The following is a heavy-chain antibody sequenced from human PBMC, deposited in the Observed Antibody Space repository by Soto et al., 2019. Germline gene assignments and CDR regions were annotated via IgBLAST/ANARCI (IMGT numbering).Heavy chain of an antibody. Sequence: QVQLVQSGAEVKKPGSSVKVSCKASGGTFSSYAISWVRQAPGQGLEWMGGIIPIFGTTNYAQKFQGRVTITADKSTSTSYMELSSLRSEDTAVYYCARVINDLLTGYVDYWGQGTLVTVSS. J-gene: IGHJ4*02. CDR1: GGTFSSYA. CDR3: ARVINDLLTGYVDY. V-gene: IGHV1-69*06. D-gene: IGHD3-9*01. CDR2: IIPIFGTT.